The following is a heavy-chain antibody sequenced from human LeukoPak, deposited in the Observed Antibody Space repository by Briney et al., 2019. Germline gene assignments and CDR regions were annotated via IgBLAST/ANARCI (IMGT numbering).Heavy chain of an antibody. CDR2: ISYDGSNK. J-gene: IGHJ3*02. V-gene: IGHV3-30*18. Sequence: GSLRLSCAASGFTFSSYGMHWVRQAPGKGLEWVAVISYDGSNKYYAGSVKGRFTISRDNSKNTLYLQMNSLRAEDTAVYYCAKTLIPLGYYDAFDIWGQGTMVTVSS. CDR3: AKTLIPLGYYDAFDI. D-gene: IGHD3-22*01. CDR1: GFTFSSYG.